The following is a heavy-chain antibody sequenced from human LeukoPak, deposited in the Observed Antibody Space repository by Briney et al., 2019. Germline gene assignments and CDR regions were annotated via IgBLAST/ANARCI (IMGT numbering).Heavy chain of an antibody. J-gene: IGHJ4*02. CDR1: GFVFNTYG. V-gene: IGHV3-23*01. Sequence: GGSLRLSCATSGFVFNTYGMTWVRQTPGKGLEWVSTISGSGGTTHFADSVKGRFTISRDNSGSTLYLQMNSLRAEDTAVYWCARGHSSGWYYFDSWGQGTLVTVSS. CDR3: ARGHSSGWYYFDS. D-gene: IGHD6-19*01. CDR2: ISGSGGTT.